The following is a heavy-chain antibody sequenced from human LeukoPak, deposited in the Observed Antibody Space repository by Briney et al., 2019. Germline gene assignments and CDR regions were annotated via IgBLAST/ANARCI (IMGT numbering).Heavy chain of an antibody. CDR1: GFTLSSYS. D-gene: IGHD3-22*01. CDR2: IGSSSSYI. CDR3: ARRRSSGYLDY. J-gene: IGHJ4*02. Sequence: PWGSLGLSCAASGFTLSSYSMNWVRQAPGEGRGLVSSIGSSSSYIYYADSVKGRFTISRDNAKNSLYLQMNSLRAEDTAVYYCARRRSSGYLDYWGQGTLVTVSS. V-gene: IGHV3-21*01.